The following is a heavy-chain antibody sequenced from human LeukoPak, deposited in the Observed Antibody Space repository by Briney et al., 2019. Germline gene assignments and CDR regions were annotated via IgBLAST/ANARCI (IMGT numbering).Heavy chain of an antibody. V-gene: IGHV1-8*01. CDR1: GYTFTSYD. Sequence: ASVKVSCTASGYTFTSYDINWVRQATGQGLEWMGWMNPNSGNTGYAQKFQGRVTMTRNTSISTAYMELSSLRSEDTAVYYCARAHPPYDSDYYYGMDVWGQGTTVTVSS. CDR2: MNPNSGNT. J-gene: IGHJ6*02. D-gene: IGHD5-12*01. CDR3: ARAHPPYDSDYYYGMDV.